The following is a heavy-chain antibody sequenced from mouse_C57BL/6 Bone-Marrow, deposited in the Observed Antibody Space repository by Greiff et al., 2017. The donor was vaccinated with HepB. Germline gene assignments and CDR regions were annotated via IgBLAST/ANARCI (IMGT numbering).Heavy chain of an antibody. Sequence: VKLQESGAELVRPGASVTLSCKASGYTFTDYEMHWVKQTPVHGLEWIGAIDPETGGTAYNQKFKGKAILTADKSSSTAYMELRSLTSEDSAVYYCTRRGWLRLCDYWGQGTTLTVSA. D-gene: IGHD2-2*01. V-gene: IGHV1-15*01. CDR3: TRRGWLRLCDY. J-gene: IGHJ2*01. CDR2: IDPETGGT. CDR1: GYTFTDYE.